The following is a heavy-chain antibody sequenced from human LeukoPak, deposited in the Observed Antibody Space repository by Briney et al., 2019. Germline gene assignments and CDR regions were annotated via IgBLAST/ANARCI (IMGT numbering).Heavy chain of an antibody. CDR1: GGSISIGDYS. Sequence: SQTLSLTCTVSGGSISIGDYSWTWIRRTPGQGLEWIGNIYNTGSTHFNPSLRSRLSLSLDTSKNQFSLKLNSVTAADTAVYYCARGYSDYSLGYWGQGSLVIVSS. CDR2: IYNTGST. J-gene: IGHJ4*02. D-gene: IGHD4-11*01. CDR3: ARGYSDYSLGY. V-gene: IGHV4-30-4*01.